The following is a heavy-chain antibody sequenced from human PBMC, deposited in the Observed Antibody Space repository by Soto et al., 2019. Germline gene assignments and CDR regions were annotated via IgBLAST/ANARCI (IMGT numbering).Heavy chain of an antibody. CDR3: VKGVGYSGFDGDAFDI. Sequence: QVQVVESGGGVVQPGRSLRLSCAASGFTFRNYGMNWVRQAPGKGLEWVAVISYDGSNKYYVDSVKGRFTISRDNSKNTVDLQMSSLRAEDTALYYCVKGVGYSGFDGDAFDIWGQGTMVTVSS. D-gene: IGHD5-12*01. CDR2: ISYDGSNK. V-gene: IGHV3-30*18. CDR1: GFTFRNYG. J-gene: IGHJ3*02.